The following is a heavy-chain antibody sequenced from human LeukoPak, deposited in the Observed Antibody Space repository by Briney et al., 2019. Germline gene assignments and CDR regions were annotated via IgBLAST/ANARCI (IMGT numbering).Heavy chain of an antibody. J-gene: IGHJ4*02. CDR3: ARDLGLSVRYFDY. CDR1: GYTFTGYY. D-gene: IGHD3-16*01. CDR2: INPNSGGT. V-gene: IGHV1-2*02. Sequence: GASVKVSCKAYGYTFTGYYMHWVRQAPGQGLEWMGWINPNSGGTNYAQKFQGRVTMTRDTSISTAYMELSRLRSDDTAVYYCARDLGLSVRYFDYWGQGTLVTVSS.